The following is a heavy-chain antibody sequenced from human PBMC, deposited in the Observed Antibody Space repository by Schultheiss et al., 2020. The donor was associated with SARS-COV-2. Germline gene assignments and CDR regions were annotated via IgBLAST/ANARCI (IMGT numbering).Heavy chain of an antibody. J-gene: IGHJ4*02. D-gene: IGHD1-26*01. V-gene: IGHV3-21*01. CDR3: ARDGVWWELPDY. Sequence: GGSLRLSCAASGFTFSSYSMNWVRQAPGKGLEWVSSISSSSSYIYYADSVKGRFTISRDNAKNTLYLQMNSLRAEDTAVYYCARDGVWWELPDYWGQGTLVTVSS. CDR2: ISSSSSYI. CDR1: GFTFSSYS.